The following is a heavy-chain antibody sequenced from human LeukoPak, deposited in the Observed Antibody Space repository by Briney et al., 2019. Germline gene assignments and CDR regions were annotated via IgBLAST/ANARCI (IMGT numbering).Heavy chain of an antibody. Sequence: GGSLRLSCAASGFTFSDFWMGWVRQAPGKGLEWVANIKKDGSGKYYLDSMKGRFTISKDNAKNSLYLQINTPRADDTAVYYCARARSGYYYDYWGQGTLVTVSS. V-gene: IGHV3-7*04. J-gene: IGHJ4*02. CDR2: IKKDGSGK. CDR3: ARARSGYYYDY. CDR1: GFTFSDFW. D-gene: IGHD3-22*01.